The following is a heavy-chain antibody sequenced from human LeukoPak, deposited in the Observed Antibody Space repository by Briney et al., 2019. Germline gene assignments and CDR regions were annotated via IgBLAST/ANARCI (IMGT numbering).Heavy chain of an antibody. CDR2: IYYSGST. Sequence: SETLSLTCTVSGGSISSSSYYWGWIHQPPGKGLEWIGSIYYSGSTYYNPSLKSRVTISVDTSKNQFSLKLSSVTAADTAVYYCARHIYSNYEVVYFDYWGQGTLVTVSS. J-gene: IGHJ4*02. CDR1: GGSISSSSYY. D-gene: IGHD4-11*01. CDR3: ARHIYSNYEVVYFDY. V-gene: IGHV4-39*01.